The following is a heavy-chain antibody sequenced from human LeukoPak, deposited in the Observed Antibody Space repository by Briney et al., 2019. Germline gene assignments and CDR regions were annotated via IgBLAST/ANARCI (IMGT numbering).Heavy chain of an antibody. D-gene: IGHD2-2*02. Sequence: GGSLRLSCAASGFTLSSYWMSWFRQAPGKGLEWVANIKQDGSEKYYVDSVKGRFTISRDNAKNSLYLQMNSLRAEDTAVYYCARDLPGYCSSTSCYSGLYYFDYWGQGTLVTVSS. CDR1: GFTLSSYW. CDR3: ARDLPGYCSSTSCYSGLYYFDY. CDR2: IKQDGSEK. J-gene: IGHJ4*02. V-gene: IGHV3-7*01.